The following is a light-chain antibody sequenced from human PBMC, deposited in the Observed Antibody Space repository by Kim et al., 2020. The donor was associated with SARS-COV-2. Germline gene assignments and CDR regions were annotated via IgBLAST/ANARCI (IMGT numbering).Light chain of an antibody. V-gene: IGLV3-19*01. J-gene: IGLJ1*01. CDR2: GKN. CDR3: HSRDSSGNQV. CDR1: SLRSYY. Sequence: SSELTQDPALSVALGQTVRITCQGDSLRSYYASWYQQKPGQAPVLVIYGKNNRPSGIPDRFSGSSSGNTASLTITGAQAEDEADYYCHSRDSSGNQVFGTGTKVTVL.